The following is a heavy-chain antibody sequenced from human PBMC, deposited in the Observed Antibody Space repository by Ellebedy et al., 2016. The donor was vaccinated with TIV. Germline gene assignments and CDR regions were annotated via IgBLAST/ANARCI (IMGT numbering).Heavy chain of an antibody. Sequence: SETLSLXXAVYGGSFSGYYWSWIRQPPGKGLEWIGEINDSGTTNYTPSLKSRVTMSVDTSKNQFSLKLSSVTAADTAVYYCARGAQLTTYYYEYSGYYYYWGQGTLVTVSS. V-gene: IGHV4-34*01. J-gene: IGHJ4*02. D-gene: IGHD3-22*01. CDR3: ARGAQLTTYYYEYSGYYYY. CDR1: GGSFSGYY. CDR2: INDSGTT.